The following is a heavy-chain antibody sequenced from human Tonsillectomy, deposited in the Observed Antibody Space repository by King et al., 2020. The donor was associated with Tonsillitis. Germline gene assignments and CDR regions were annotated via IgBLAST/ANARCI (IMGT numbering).Heavy chain of an antibody. CDR2: ITSTTNTI. CDR3: ARGEQYYDFWSGYYYFDS. Sequence: VQLVESGGGLVQPGGSLRLSCAASGFTFSGYSMNWVRQAPGKGLEWVSYITSTTNTIYYADFVKGRFTISRDNAKNSLYLQMNSLRAEDTAVYYCARGEQYYDFWSGYYYFDSWGQGTLVTVSS. CDR1: GFTFSGYS. V-gene: IGHV3-48*01. D-gene: IGHD3-3*01. J-gene: IGHJ4*02.